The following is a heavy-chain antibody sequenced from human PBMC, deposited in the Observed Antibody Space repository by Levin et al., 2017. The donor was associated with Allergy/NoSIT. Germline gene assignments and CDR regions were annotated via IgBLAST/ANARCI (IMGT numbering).Heavy chain of an antibody. CDR1: GFTFSSYW. Sequence: LSLTCAASGFTFSSYWMSWVRQAPGKGLEWVANIKQDGTEMFYADPVKGRFTVSKDNAKNLVFLRMTGLSPEDTAIYYCARNWRSAFDIWGQGTQVTVSS. CDR2: IKQDGTEM. V-gene: IGHV3-7*04. CDR3: ARNWRSAFDI. J-gene: IGHJ3*02.